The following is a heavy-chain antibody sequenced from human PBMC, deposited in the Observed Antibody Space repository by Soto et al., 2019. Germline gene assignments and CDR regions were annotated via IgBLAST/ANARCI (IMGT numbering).Heavy chain of an antibody. CDR2: IYHSGST. Sequence: SETLSLTCAVSGGSISSSNWWSWVRQPPGKGLEWIGEIYHSGSTNYNPSLKSRVTISVDKSKNQFSLKLSSVTAEDTAVYYCAKVTGEYQLTYGMDVWGQGTTVTVSS. V-gene: IGHV4-4*02. CDR3: AKVTGEYQLTYGMDV. D-gene: IGHD2-2*01. CDR1: GGSISSSNW. J-gene: IGHJ6*02.